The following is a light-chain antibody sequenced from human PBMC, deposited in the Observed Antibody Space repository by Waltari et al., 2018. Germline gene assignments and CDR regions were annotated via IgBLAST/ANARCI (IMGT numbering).Light chain of an antibody. CDR2: GKN. CDR1: RLRSYY. V-gene: IGLV3-19*01. J-gene: IGLJ2*01. CDR3: NSRDSSGNPHVV. Sequence: SSELTQYPAVPVALGQTVRIPCQGDRLRSYYASWYQQKPGQAPVLVIYGKNNRPSGIPDRFSGSSSGNTASLTITGAQAEDEADYYCNSRDSSGNPHVVFGGGTKLTVL.